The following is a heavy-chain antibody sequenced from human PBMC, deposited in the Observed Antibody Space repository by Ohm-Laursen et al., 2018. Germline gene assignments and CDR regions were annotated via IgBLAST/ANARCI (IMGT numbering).Heavy chain of an antibody. CDR2: MNSNSGNT. V-gene: IGHV1-8*01. D-gene: IGHD3-10*01. Sequence: GASVKVSCKASGYTFTSYDINWVRQATGQGLEWMGWMNSNSGNTGYAQKFQGRVTMTRNTSISTAYMELSSLRSEDTAVYYCARVHRFYGSGSYSLPSYWGQGTLVTVSS. CDR3: ARVHRFYGSGSYSLPSY. J-gene: IGHJ4*02. CDR1: GYTFTSYD.